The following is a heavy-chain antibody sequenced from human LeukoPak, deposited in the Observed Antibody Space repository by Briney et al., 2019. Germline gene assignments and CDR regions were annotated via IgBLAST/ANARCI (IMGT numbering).Heavy chain of an antibody. V-gene: IGHV3-53*01. D-gene: IGHD3-22*01. CDR3: ARVGRSSGYWKPFDY. CDR2: IYSGGST. CDR1: GFTVSSNY. J-gene: IGHJ4*02. Sequence: GGSLRLSCAASGFTVSSNYMSWVRQAPGKGLEWVSVIYSGGSTYYADSVKGRFTISRDNSKNTLYLQVNSLRAEDTAVYYCARVGRSSGYWKPFDYWGQGTLVTVSS.